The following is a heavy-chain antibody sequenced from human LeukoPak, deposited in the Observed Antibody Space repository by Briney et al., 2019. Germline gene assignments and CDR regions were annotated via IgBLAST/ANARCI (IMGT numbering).Heavy chain of an antibody. CDR1: GFTFSSYA. Sequence: GGSLGLSCAASGFTFSSYAMHWVRQAPGKGLEWVAVISYDGSNKYYADSVKGRFTISRDNSKNTLYLQMNSLRAEDTAVYYCARDYGDPDYWGQGTLVTVSS. CDR2: ISYDGSNK. V-gene: IGHV3-30-3*01. CDR3: ARDYGDPDY. D-gene: IGHD4-17*01. J-gene: IGHJ4*02.